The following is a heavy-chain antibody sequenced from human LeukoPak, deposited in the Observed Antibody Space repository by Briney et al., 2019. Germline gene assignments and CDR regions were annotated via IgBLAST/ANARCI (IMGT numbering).Heavy chain of an antibody. D-gene: IGHD3-22*01. J-gene: IGHJ4*02. V-gene: IGHV5-51*07. CDR3: ARASEDSYGYYSDY. CDR2: IHPDDSEA. CDR1: GYRFTSYW. Sequence: GESLKISCKGSGYRFTSYWIAWVHQMPGKGLEWMGIIHPDDSEARYSPSFQGQVTISADMSINTAYLQWSRLKASDTAMYYCARASEDSYGYYSDYWGQGNLVTVSS.